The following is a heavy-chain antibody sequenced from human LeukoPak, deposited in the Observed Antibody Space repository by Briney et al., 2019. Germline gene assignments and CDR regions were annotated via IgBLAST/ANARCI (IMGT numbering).Heavy chain of an antibody. CDR3: ARGPSIAARRWFDP. V-gene: IGHV4-34*01. D-gene: IGHD6-6*01. Sequence: SETLSLTCAVYGGSFSGYYWSWIRQPPGKGLEWIGEINHSGSTNYNQSLKSRVTISVDTSKNQFSLKLSSVTAADTAVYYCARGPSIAARRWFDPWGQGTLVTVSS. CDR1: GGSFSGYY. CDR2: INHSGST. J-gene: IGHJ5*02.